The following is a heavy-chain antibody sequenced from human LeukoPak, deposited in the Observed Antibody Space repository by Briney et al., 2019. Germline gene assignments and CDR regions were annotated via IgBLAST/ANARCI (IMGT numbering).Heavy chain of an antibody. V-gene: IGHV3-7*01. CDR3: ARDVDCGGDCYIPYYFDY. CDR2: IKQDGSEK. CDR1: GFTFSNYW. D-gene: IGHD2-21*02. Sequence: GGSLRLSCAASGFTFSNYWMTWVRQAPGKGLEWVANIKQDGSEKYYVASVKGRFTISKDNAKNSLYLQMNSLRAEDTAMYYCARDVDCGGDCYIPYYFDYWGQGTLVTVSS. J-gene: IGHJ4*02.